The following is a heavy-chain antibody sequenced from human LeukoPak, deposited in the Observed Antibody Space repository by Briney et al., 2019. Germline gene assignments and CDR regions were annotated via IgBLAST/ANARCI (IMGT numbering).Heavy chain of an antibody. D-gene: IGHD5-24*01. Sequence: SETLSLTCTVSGGSISSSIYYWGWFPQPPGKGLEWIGSIYYNVATYYNSSLKSRVTISVDTSKNHLSLKLSSVTAADTAVYYCARVRDGYNRNWAYWGQGTLVTVSS. CDR3: ARVRDGYNRNWAY. V-gene: IGHV4-39*02. CDR2: IYYNVAT. J-gene: IGHJ4*02. CDR1: GGSISSSIYY.